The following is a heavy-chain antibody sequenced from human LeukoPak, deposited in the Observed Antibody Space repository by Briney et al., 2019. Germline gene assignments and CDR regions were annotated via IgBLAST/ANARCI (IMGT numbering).Heavy chain of an antibody. D-gene: IGHD3-22*01. V-gene: IGHV4-59*01. J-gene: IGHJ3*02. CDR1: GVSISSYY. Sequence: SETLSLTCTVSGVSISSYYWSWIRQPPGKGLEWIGYIYYSGSTNYNPSLKSRVTISEDTSKNQFSLELSSVTAADTAVYYCASGYYDSSGYHDAFDIWGQGTMVTVSS. CDR2: IYYSGST. CDR3: ASGYYDSSGYHDAFDI.